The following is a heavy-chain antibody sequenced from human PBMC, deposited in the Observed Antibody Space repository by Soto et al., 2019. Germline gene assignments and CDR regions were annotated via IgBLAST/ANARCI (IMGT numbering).Heavy chain of an antibody. Sequence: QVQVVESGGGVVQPGRSLRLSCAASGFDFSNFGMHWVRQVPGKGLEWVAVIWHDGKNKDYADYAKGRFTISRDNSKNILYLEMTSLRVEDTAVYYCARDPGQDEAMDYWGQGTLVTVSS. V-gene: IGHV3-33*01. CDR3: ARDPGQDEAMDY. J-gene: IGHJ4*02. CDR1: GFDFSNFG. CDR2: IWHDGKNK.